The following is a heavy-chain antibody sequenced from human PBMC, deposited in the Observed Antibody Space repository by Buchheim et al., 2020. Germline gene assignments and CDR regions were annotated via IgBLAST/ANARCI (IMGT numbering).Heavy chain of an antibody. J-gene: IGHJ6*02. CDR1: GGSLSNFH. CDR3: ARGITVTDPDEMGFYYYGMDV. V-gene: IGHV4-59*01. Sequence: QVQLQESGPGLVKPSETLSLTCTVSGGSLSNFHWTWIRQPPGKALEWIGYIFYSGSTISSPSLRSRVTMSVDTSKTQFSLTLSSVTAADTAVYYCARGITVTDPDEMGFYYYGMDVWGQGTT. D-gene: IGHD1-20*01. CDR2: IFYSGST.